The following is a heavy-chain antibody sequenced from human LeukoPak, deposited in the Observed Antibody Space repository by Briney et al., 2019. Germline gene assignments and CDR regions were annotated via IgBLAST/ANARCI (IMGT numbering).Heavy chain of an antibody. CDR3: ARQVDTAMVSIDF. CDR2: ISYSGST. J-gene: IGHJ4*02. Sequence: SETLSLTCSVSGGSISSSGYYWGWFRQPPGEGLEWIGSISYSGSTAYNPSLNSRVTMSVDTSKKQFSLKLSSVTASDTAVYYCARQVDTAMVSIDFWGQGSLVTVSS. CDR1: GGSISSSGYY. D-gene: IGHD5-18*01. V-gene: IGHV4-39*01.